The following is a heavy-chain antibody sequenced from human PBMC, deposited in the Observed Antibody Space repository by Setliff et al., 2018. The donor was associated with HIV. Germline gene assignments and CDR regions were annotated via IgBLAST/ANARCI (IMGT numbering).Heavy chain of an antibody. CDR2: LNDSGGT. D-gene: IGHD3-10*01. CDR3: VRDRAMRFSQSPSSYYFDF. CDR1: GGSFSGYY. J-gene: IGHJ4*02. V-gene: IGHV4-34*01. Sequence: SETLSLTCAVYGGSFSGYYWSWIRQPPRKRLERIGELNDSGGTNYNPSLKSRVTMSLDTSKNQFSLKLNSVSATDTAVYYCVRDRAMRFSQSPSSYYFDFWGPGAQVTVSS.